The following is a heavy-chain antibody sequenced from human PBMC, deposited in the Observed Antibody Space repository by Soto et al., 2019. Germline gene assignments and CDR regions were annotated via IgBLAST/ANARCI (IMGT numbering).Heavy chain of an antibody. CDR2: INAGNGNT. J-gene: IGHJ3*02. CDR1: GYTFTSYA. D-gene: IGHD6-13*01. CDR3: ASLYSSSWATGAFDI. V-gene: IGHV1-3*01. Sequence: GASVKVSCKASGYTFTSYAMHWVRQAPGQRLEWMGWINAGNGNTKYSQKFQGRVTITRDTSASTAYMELSSLRSEDTAVYYCASLYSSSWATGAFDIWGQGTMVTVSS.